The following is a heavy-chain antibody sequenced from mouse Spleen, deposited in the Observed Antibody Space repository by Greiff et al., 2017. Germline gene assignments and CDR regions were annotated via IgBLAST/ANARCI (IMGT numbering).Heavy chain of an antibody. CDR3: ARDYYGSSYDWYFDV. CDR2: IHPNSGST. D-gene: IGHD1-1*01. Sequence: QVQLQQPGAELVKPGASVTLSCKASGYTFTSYWMHWVQQRPGQGLEWIGMIHPNSGSTNYNEKFKSKATLTVDKSSSTAYMQRSSLTSEDSAVYYWARDYYGSSYDWYFDVWGAGTTVTVSA. CDR1: GYTFTSYW. V-gene: IGHV1-64*01. J-gene: IGHJ1*01.